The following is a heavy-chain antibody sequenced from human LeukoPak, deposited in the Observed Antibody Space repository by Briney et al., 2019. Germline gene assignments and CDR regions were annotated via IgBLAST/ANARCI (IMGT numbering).Heavy chain of an antibody. D-gene: IGHD6-13*01. V-gene: IGHV1-69*04. CDR1: GGTFSSYA. CDR2: IIPILGIA. J-gene: IGHJ4*02. Sequence: SVKVSCKASGGTFSSYAISWVRQAPGQGLEWMGRIIPILGIANYAQKFQGRVTITADKSTSTAYMELSSLRSEDTAVYYCARDIVVKGIAHYYWGQGTLVTVSS. CDR3: ARDIVVKGIAHYY.